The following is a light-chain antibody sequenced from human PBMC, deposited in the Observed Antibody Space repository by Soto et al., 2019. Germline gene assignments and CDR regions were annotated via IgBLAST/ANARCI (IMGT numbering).Light chain of an antibody. Sequence: DIQMTQSPSSLSASVGDRVTITCRASQSISAWLAWYQQRPGEAPKHLIYDASALPLGVPSRSSGSGSGTKFTLTIASLQPDDFATYDYQQYETFSGKFGPGTIVDIK. J-gene: IGKJ3*01. V-gene: IGKV1-5*01. CDR2: DAS. CDR1: QSISAW. CDR3: QQYETFSGK.